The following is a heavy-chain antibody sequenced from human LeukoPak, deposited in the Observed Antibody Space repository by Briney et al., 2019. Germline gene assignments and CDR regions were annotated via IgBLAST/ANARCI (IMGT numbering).Heavy chain of an antibody. V-gene: IGHV3-7*01. CDR2: INQDGSQI. CDR3: ARIGYSSSSFDY. D-gene: IGHD6-6*01. CDR1: GFTFSNYW. J-gene: IGHJ4*02. Sequence: GGSLRLSCVASGFTFSNYWMSWVRQAPGRGLEWVANINQDGSQIYYMDSVEGRFTISRDNSKNSVYLQVNSLRAEDTAVYYCARIGYSSSSFDYWGQGTLVTVSS.